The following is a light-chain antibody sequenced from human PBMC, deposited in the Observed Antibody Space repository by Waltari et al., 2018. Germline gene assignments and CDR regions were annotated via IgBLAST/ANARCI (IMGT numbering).Light chain of an antibody. V-gene: IGLV6-57*04. CDR1: SGSIASNY. CDR2: EVN. CDR3: QSYDSSARV. J-gene: IGLJ2*01. Sequence: NFMLTQPHSVSESPGKTVTISCTRSSGSIASNYAQWFQQRPGSAPTTVIYEVNQRPSGVPDRFSGSIDSSSNSASLTISGLKTEDEADYYCQSYDSSARVFGGGTKLTVL.